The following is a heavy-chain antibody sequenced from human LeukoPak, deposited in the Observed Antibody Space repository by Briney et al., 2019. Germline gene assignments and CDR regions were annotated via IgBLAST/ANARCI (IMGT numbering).Heavy chain of an antibody. CDR1: GGSISSYY. Sequence: SETLSLTCTVSGGSISSYYWSWIRQPPGKGLEWIGYIYYSGSTNYNPSLKSRVTISVDTSKNQFSLKLSSVTAADTAVYYCAREIRVSGSWYLFDYWGQGTLVTVSS. CDR3: AREIRVSGSWYLFDY. V-gene: IGHV4-59*01. CDR2: IYYSGST. D-gene: IGHD6-13*01. J-gene: IGHJ4*02.